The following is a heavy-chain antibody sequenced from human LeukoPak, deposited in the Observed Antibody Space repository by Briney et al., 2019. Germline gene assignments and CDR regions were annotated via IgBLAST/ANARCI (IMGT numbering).Heavy chain of an antibody. CDR3: ARQDRSVGTNIYYFDY. V-gene: IGHV4-59*08. J-gene: IGHJ4*02. CDR2: IYYSGST. Sequence: SETLSLTCAVSGVSISNYYWSWIRQPPGKGLEWIAYIYYSGSTNYSPSLQSRVTIAVDTSKNQLTLKLSSVTAADTAVYYCARQDRSVGTNIYYFDYWGQGILVTVSS. CDR1: GVSISNYY. D-gene: IGHD1-26*01.